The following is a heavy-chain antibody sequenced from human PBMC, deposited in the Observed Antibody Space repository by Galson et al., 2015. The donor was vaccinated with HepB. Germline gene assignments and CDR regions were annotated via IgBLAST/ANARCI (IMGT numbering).Heavy chain of an antibody. CDR1: GFTFSIYP. V-gene: IGHV3-23*01. D-gene: IGHD2-2*01. J-gene: IGHJ4*02. Sequence: SLRLSCAASGFTFSIYPMTWVRQAPGKGLEWVSTLTGSGGSTYYADSVKGRFTISRDNSKNTLYLQMNSLRAEDTAIYYCAKAQHSIVVVPAAVDYWGQGTLVTVSS. CDR3: AKAQHSIVVVPAAVDY. CDR2: LTGSGGST.